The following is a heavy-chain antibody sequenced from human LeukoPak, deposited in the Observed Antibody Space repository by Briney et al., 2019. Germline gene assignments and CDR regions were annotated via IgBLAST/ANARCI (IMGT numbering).Heavy chain of an antibody. J-gene: IGHJ6*02. CDR1: GFTFSSYS. CDR2: TSSTGSYK. CDR3: ARDGYGAVEDYYYYYGMDV. Sequence: GGSLRLSCAASGFTFSSYSMNWVRQAPGKGLEWVSSTSSTGSYKYYADSVKGRFTISRDNAKNSLYLQMNSLRAEDTAVYYCARDGYGAVEDYYYYYGMDVWGQGTTVTVSS. D-gene: IGHD4-17*01. V-gene: IGHV3-21*01.